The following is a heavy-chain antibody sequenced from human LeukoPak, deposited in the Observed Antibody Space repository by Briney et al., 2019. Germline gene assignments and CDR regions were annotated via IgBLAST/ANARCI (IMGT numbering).Heavy chain of an antibody. J-gene: IGHJ4*02. CDR3: PRGGFPKEAVFFDY. V-gene: IGHV4-61*02. CDR2: VHSSGDI. D-gene: IGHD2/OR15-2a*01. Sequence: SETLSLTCAASGVSITSGSYYWGWIRQSAGKGLEWIGRVHSSGDIYHNAAFRSRAAVSGDASKIQFSPQLNSVTAADAFVCDSPRGGFPKEAVFFDYWGQGALITVSS. CDR1: GVSITSGSYY.